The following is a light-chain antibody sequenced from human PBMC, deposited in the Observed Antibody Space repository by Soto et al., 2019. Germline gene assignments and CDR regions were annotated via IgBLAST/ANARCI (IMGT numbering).Light chain of an antibody. CDR3: ISYTTSGTYV. J-gene: IGLJ1*01. V-gene: IGLV2-14*03. CDR1: SSDIGAYNY. Sequence: QSVLTQPASVSGSPGQSIAISCTGASSDIGAYNYVSWHQQHPGKAPKLMIYDVNNRPSGVFDRFSGSKSGYTASLTISGLQAEDEAEYYCISYTTSGTYVFGTGTKLTVL. CDR2: DVN.